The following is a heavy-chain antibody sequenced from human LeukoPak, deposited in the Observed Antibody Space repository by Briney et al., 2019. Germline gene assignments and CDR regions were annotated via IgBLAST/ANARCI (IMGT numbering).Heavy chain of an antibody. CDR2: IKQDGSEK. Sequence: GGSLRLSCASSGFTFSSYWMSWVRQAPGKGLEWVANIKQDGSEKYYVDSVKGRFTISRDNAKNSLYLQMNSLRGEDTAVYYCARDLGITGDTPLGGWGQGTLVTVSS. J-gene: IGHJ4*02. CDR3: ARDLGITGDTPLGG. CDR1: GFTFSSYW. D-gene: IGHD1-20*01. V-gene: IGHV3-7*01.